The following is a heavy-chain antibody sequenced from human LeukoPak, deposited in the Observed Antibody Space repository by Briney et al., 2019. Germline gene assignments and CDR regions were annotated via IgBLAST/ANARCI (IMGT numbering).Heavy chain of an antibody. D-gene: IGHD5-12*01. V-gene: IGHV5-51*01. CDR1: GYLFTSYW. CDR2: TYPGDYDT. CDR3: ACASYGGYADY. J-gene: IGHJ4*02. Sequence: GETLTISCKGSGYLFTSYWIGWVRQMPGKGVGWMGITYPGDYDTRYSPSFQGQVTISADKSISTAYLQWSSLKASDTAMYYCACASYGGYADYWGQGTLVTVSS.